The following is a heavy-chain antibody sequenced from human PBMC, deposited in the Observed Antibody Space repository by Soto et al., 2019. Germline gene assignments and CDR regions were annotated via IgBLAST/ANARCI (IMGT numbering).Heavy chain of an antibody. CDR3: ARDWGYCSGGSCYGTYYYYGMDV. J-gene: IGHJ6*02. V-gene: IGHV1-69*01. Sequence: QVQLVQSGAEVKKPGSSVKVSCKASGGTFSSYAISWVRQAPGQGLEWMGGIIPIFGTANYAQKFQGRVTITADESTSTAYMELSSLRSEDTAVYYCARDWGYCSGGSCYGTYYYYGMDVWGRGTTVTVSS. CDR2: IIPIFGTA. CDR1: GGTFSSYA. D-gene: IGHD2-15*01.